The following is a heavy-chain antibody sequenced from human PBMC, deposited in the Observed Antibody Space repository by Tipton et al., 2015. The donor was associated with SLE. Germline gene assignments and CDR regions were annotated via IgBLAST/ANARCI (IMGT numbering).Heavy chain of an antibody. CDR2: IYHSGGT. J-gene: IGHJ5*02. Sequence: TLSLTCAVSGGSISSSNWWSWVRQPPGKGLEWIGEIYHSGGTNYNPSLKSRVTISVDTSKNQFSLKLSSVTAADTAVYYCARGSYSSSSGLNWFDPWGQGTLVTVSS. CDR3: ARGSYSSSSGLNWFDP. D-gene: IGHD6-6*01. CDR1: GGSISSSNW. V-gene: IGHV4-4*02.